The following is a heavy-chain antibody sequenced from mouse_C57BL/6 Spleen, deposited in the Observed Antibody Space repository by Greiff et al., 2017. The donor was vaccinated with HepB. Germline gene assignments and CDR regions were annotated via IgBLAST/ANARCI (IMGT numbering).Heavy chain of an antibody. CDR3: AKGIWWDY. Sequence: DVKLQESGPGLVKPSQSLSLTCSVTGYSITSGYYWNWIRQFPGNKLEWMGYISYDGSNNYNPSLKNRISITRDTSKNQFFLKLNSVTTEDTATYYCAKGIWWDYWGQGTTLTVSS. CDR2: ISYDGSN. V-gene: IGHV3-6*01. J-gene: IGHJ2*01. CDR1: GYSITSGYY. D-gene: IGHD1-1*02.